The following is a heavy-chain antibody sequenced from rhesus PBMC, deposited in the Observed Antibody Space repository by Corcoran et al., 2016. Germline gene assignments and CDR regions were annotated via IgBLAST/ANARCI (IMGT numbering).Heavy chain of an antibody. CDR2: TGGVGVTT. D-gene: IGHD6-31*01. CDR1: GYSISYGYG. J-gene: IGHJ6*01. Sequence: QVQLQESGPGLVKPSETLSLTCGVSGYSISYGYGWSWIRQPPGKGLEWVGSTGGVGVTTTSNPSLNMRVTISKDTTKNQYSLNLTSVTAADPAVYYCARVTGYTRGWDGAYGLDSWGQGVVVIVSS. CDR3: ARVTGYTRGWDGAYGLDS. V-gene: IGHV4-127*01.